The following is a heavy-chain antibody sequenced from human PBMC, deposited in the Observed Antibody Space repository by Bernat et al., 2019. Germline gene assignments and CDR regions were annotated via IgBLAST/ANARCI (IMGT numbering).Heavy chain of an antibody. Sequence: EVQMEESGGGLIQPGGSLRLSCAASGFTVSSNYMSWVRQAPGKGLEWVSVIYSGGSTYNADYVKGRFTNSRDNTKNTLNLQMNSQRAEDTAVYSCAGEQAGYCSGGSCYRHQYFEHWGQGTLVTVSS. CDR2: IYSGGST. CDR1: GFTVSSNY. V-gene: IGHV3-53*01. CDR3: AGEQAGYCSGGSCYRHQYFEH. J-gene: IGHJ1*01. D-gene: IGHD2-15*01.